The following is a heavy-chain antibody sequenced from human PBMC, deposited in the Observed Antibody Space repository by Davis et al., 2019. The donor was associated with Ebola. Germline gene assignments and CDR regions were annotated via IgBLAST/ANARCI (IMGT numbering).Heavy chain of an antibody. CDR2: IRSKGYGGKT. J-gene: IGHJ6*02. Sequence: GESLKISCAASGFTFSSYSMNWVRQAPGKGLEWVGFIRSKGYGGKTEYAASVKGRFTISRDDSEGVAYLQMSSLKTEDTAVYYCTRDLKQPPPSYYYGMDVWGQGTMVAVSS. CDR1: GFTFSSYS. V-gene: IGHV3-49*04. CDR3: TRDLKQPPPSYYYGMDV. D-gene: IGHD6-13*01.